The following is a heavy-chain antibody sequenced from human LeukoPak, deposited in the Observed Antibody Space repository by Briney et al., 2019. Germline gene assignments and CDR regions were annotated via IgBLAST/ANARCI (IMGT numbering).Heavy chain of an antibody. CDR3: ARHDREVATIFL. D-gene: IGHD5-24*01. CDR1: GGSISSGDYY. V-gene: IGHV4-30-4*01. J-gene: IGHJ4*02. CDR2: IYYSGST. Sequence: PSQTLSLTCTVSGGSISSGDYYWSWIRQPPGKGLEWIGYIYYSGSTNYNPSLKSRVTISVDTSKNQFSLKLSSVTAADTAVYYCARHDREVATIFLWGQGTLVTVSS.